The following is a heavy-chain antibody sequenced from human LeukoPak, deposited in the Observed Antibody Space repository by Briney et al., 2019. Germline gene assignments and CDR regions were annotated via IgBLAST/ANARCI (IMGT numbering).Heavy chain of an antibody. Sequence: PSETLSLTCTVSGYSISSGYYWGWIRQPPGKGLEWIGSIYHSGSTYYNPSLKSRVTISVDTSKNQFSLKLSSVTAADTAVYYCASTIRGYSSGQNEAFDIWGQGTMVTVSS. CDR3: ASTIRGYSSGQNEAFDI. D-gene: IGHD3-22*01. CDR1: GYSISSGYY. J-gene: IGHJ3*02. V-gene: IGHV4-38-2*02. CDR2: IYHSGST.